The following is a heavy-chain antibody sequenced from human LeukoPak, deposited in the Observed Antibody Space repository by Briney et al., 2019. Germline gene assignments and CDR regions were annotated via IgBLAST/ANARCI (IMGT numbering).Heavy chain of an antibody. V-gene: IGHV4-59*12. D-gene: IGHD3-3*01. Sequence: SETLSLTCPVSGASFSSYYWSWIRQPPGKGPEWIGYFSYSGSTNYNPSLKSRVTISVDTSKNQFSLKLSSVTAADTAVYYCARGPYDFWSGYYTLPFDPWGQGTLVTVSS. J-gene: IGHJ5*02. CDR1: GASFSSYY. CDR2: FSYSGST. CDR3: ARGPYDFWSGYYTLPFDP.